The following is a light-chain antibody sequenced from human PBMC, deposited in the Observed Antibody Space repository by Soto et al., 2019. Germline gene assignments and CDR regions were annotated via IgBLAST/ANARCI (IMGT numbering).Light chain of an antibody. J-gene: IGKJ1*01. Sequence: VLTQSPGTLSLSPGERATLSCRASQSVSSTYLAWYQQKPGRAPRLLIYGASSRATGIPDRFSGSGSGTDFTLTITRLETEDFAVYYCQQYGGSPTFGQGTKVDIK. CDR2: GAS. CDR1: QSVSSTY. CDR3: QQYGGSPT. V-gene: IGKV3-20*01.